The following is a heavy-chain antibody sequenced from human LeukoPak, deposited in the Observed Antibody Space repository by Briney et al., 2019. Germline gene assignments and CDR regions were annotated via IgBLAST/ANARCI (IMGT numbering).Heavy chain of an antibody. D-gene: IGHD2-21*01. V-gene: IGHV4-61*02. J-gene: IGHJ4*02. Sequence: PSETLSLTCTVSGGSISSGSYYWNWIRQPAGKGLEWIGRISTSGSTNYNPSLQSRVTISVDTSKSQFSLTLSSVTAADTAVYYCARHASCGGDCYTRPFDYWGQGILVTVSS. CDR1: GGSISSGSYY. CDR3: ARHASCGGDCYTRPFDY. CDR2: ISTSGST.